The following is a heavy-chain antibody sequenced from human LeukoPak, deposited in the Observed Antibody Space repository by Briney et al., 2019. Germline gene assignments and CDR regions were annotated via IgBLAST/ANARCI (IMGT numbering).Heavy chain of an antibody. Sequence: SETLSLTCSVSGGSFSSSSYSWGWIRQPPGKGLVWIGSISYSGTTYYNPSLKSRVTMSVDTSKNHFSLKLSSVSAADTAVYYCARRFSTSLPGFDPWGQGTLVTVSS. CDR3: ARRFSTSLPGFDP. J-gene: IGHJ5*02. CDR1: GGSFSSSSYS. V-gene: IGHV4-39*02. CDR2: ISYSGTT. D-gene: IGHD6-6*01.